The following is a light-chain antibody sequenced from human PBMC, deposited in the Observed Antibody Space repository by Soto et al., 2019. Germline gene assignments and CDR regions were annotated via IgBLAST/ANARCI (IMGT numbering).Light chain of an antibody. CDR2: GVS. CDR1: QGIGDT. V-gene: IGKV3-20*01. CDR3: QQYGTSPLT. J-gene: IGKJ1*01. Sequence: EIVMTQSPATLSVSPGEGATLSCRASQGIGDTLAWYQQKPGQTPRLLIYGVSSRATGIPDRFSGSGSGTDFTLTISRLEPEDFAVYYCQQYGTSPLTFGQGTKVDIK.